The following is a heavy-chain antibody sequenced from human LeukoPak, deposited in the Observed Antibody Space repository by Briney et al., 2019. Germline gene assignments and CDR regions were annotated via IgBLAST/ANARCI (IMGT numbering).Heavy chain of an antibody. D-gene: IGHD6-13*01. V-gene: IGHV4-4*07. CDR1: GGSITSYY. CDR2: IYTSGST. J-gene: IGHJ5*02. CDR3: ASGGNSWNNWSDP. Sequence: SETLSLTCTVSGGSITSYYWNWLRQPAGKGLEWIGRIYTSGSTTYNPSLKTRVSISVDKSKNQFSLNLSSVTAADTAVYYCASGGNSWNNWSDPWGQGTLVTVSS.